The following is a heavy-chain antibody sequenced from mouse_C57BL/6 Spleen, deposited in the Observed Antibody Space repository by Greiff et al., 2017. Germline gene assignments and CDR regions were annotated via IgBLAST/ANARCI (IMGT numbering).Heavy chain of an antibody. CDR1: GYTFPSYW. Sequence: QVQLQQPGAELLRPGSSVKLSCKASGYTFPSYWMDWVKQRPGQGLEWIGNIYPSDIETHYNQKFKDKATLTVDKSSSTAYMQLSSLTSEDSAVYYCAREDGYYDYWGQGTTLTVSS. D-gene: IGHD2-3*01. V-gene: IGHV1-61*01. CDR2: IYPSDIET. J-gene: IGHJ2*01. CDR3: AREDGYYDY.